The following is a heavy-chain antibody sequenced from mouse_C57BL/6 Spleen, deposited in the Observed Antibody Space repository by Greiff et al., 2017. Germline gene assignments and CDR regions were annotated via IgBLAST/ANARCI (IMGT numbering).Heavy chain of an antibody. Sequence: EVQLQQSGAELVRPGASVKLSCTASGFNIKDDYMHWVKQRPEQGLEWIGWIDPENGDTEYASKFQGKATITADTSSNTAYLQLSSLTSEDTAVYYCEGGYYGYWGQGTTLTVSS. CDR3: EGGYYGY. D-gene: IGHD2-3*01. V-gene: IGHV14-4*01. CDR2: IDPENGDT. J-gene: IGHJ2*01. CDR1: GFNIKDDY.